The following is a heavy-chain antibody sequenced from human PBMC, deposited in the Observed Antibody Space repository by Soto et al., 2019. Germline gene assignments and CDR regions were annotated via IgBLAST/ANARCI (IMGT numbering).Heavy chain of an antibody. D-gene: IGHD3-22*01. CDR2: INSDGSST. CDR3: ASNAPSGYHYFDY. Sequence: GGSLRLSCAASGFTFSSYWMHWVRQAPGKGLVWVSRINSDGSSTSYADSVKGRFTISRDNAKNTLYLQMNSLRAEDTAVYYCASNAPSGYHYFDYWGQGTLVTVSS. V-gene: IGHV3-74*01. CDR1: GFTFSSYW. J-gene: IGHJ4*02.